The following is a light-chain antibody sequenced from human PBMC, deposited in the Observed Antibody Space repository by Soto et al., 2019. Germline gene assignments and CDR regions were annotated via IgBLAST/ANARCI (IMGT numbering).Light chain of an antibody. V-gene: IGKV3-11*01. J-gene: IGKJ4*01. CDR3: QQRSNLPT. CDR2: AAS. Sequence: EIVLTQSPATLSLSPGERATLSCRASQSVSSYLAWYQQKPGQAPRLLIYAASNRATGIPARFSGSGSGTDFPLTISRLEPEDFAVYYCQQRSNLPTFGGGTKVEIK. CDR1: QSVSSY.